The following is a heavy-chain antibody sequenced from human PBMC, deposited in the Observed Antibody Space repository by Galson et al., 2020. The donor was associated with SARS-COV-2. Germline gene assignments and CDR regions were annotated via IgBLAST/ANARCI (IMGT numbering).Heavy chain of an antibody. V-gene: IGHV1-2*02. CDR2: LNPQSGDT. D-gene: IGHD1-26*01. Sequence: ASVKVSCKASGYTYTDYYMHWVRQAPGQGLEWMGWLNPQSGDTKYAQKFQGRVRMTRDASMNTGDMELKRLRSDDTVVYFCASIRWDGAFELWGQGALVTVSS. CDR1: GYTYTDYY. J-gene: IGHJ3*01. CDR3: ASIRWDGAFEL.